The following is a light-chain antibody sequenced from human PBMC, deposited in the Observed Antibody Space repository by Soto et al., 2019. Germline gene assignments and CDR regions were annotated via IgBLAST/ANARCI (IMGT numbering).Light chain of an antibody. CDR2: DVN. CDR3: CSYAGSYTLV. V-gene: IGLV2-11*01. Sequence: QSALTQPRSVSGSPGQSVTISCTGTSSDVGGYNYVSWYQQHPGKAPKLMIYDVNKRPSGVPDRFSVSKSGNTASLTISGIQAEDEADYYCCSYAGSYTLVFGTGTKLTVL. J-gene: IGLJ1*01. CDR1: SSDVGGYNY.